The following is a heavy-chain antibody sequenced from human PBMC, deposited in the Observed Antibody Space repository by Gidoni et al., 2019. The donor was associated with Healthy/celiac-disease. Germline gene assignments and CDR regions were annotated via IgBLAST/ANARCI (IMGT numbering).Heavy chain of an antibody. CDR3: ARLVFIMITFGGLTPRDYYMDV. Sequence: QLQLQESVPGLVKPSEPLSLTCTVSGGSIRSISYYCGWLRQPPGKGLEWIGSIYYSGSTYYNPSLKSRVTISVDTSKNQFSLKLSSVTAADTAVYYCARLVFIMITFGGLTPRDYYMDVWGKGTTVTVSS. D-gene: IGHD3-16*01. J-gene: IGHJ6*03. V-gene: IGHV4-39*01. CDR2: IYYSGST. CDR1: GGSIRSISYY.